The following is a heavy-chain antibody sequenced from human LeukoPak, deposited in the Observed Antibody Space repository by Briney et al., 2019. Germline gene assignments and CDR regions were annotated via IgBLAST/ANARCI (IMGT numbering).Heavy chain of an antibody. J-gene: IGHJ3*02. CDR2: ISVYNGNA. V-gene: IGHV1-18*01. CDR1: GYTFTSYG. Sequence: ASVRVSCTASGYTFTSYGINWVRQAPGQGLEWMGWISVYNGNADYAQKVQGRVTMTTDTSTSTVYMELRSLRSDDTAVYYCARELYSVGAFDIWGQGTMVTVSS. D-gene: IGHD2-15*01. CDR3: ARELYSVGAFDI.